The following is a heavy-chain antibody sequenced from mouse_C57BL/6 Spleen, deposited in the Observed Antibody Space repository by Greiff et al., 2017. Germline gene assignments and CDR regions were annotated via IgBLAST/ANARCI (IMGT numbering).Heavy chain of an antibody. V-gene: IGHV14-2*01. J-gene: IGHJ2*01. CDR3: AVVYYDGSSPTGTEGY. Sequence: VQLQQSGAELVKPGASVKLSCTASGFNIKDYYMHWVKQRTEQGLEWIGRIDPEDGETKYAPKFQGKATITADTSSNTAYLRLVSLTSADTAVYYCAVVYYDGSSPTGTEGYWGQGTTLTVSS. CDR2: IDPEDGET. CDR1: GFNIKDYY. D-gene: IGHD1-1*01.